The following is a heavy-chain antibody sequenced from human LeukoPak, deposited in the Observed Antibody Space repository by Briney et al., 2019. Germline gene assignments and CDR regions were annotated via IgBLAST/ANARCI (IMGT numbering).Heavy chain of an antibody. J-gene: IGHJ4*02. D-gene: IGHD4-11*01. CDR2: IWRDGNNI. V-gene: IGHV3-33*01. CDR3: ARDDYYNSYYFDY. Sequence: GGSLRLSCAASGFTFNAYSMHWVRQALGKGLEWVAVIWRDGNNIQYADSVKGRFIISRDDSKKTLYLQMDSLRAEDTAVYYCARDDYYNSYYFDYWGQGTLVSVSS. CDR1: GFTFNAYS.